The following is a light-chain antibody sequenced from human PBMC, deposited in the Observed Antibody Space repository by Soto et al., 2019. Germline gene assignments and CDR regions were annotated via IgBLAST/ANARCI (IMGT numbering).Light chain of an antibody. CDR2: GAT. CDR3: QQRNNWPLT. CDR1: QSVKKY. V-gene: IGKV3-11*01. Sequence: ETVLTQSPATLSLSPGERATLSCRASQSVKKYLAWYQLKPGQAPRLLIYGATNRATAIPARFSGSGSGTDFTLTISSLEPEDFGVYYCQQRNNWPLTFGGGTKVEIK. J-gene: IGKJ4*01.